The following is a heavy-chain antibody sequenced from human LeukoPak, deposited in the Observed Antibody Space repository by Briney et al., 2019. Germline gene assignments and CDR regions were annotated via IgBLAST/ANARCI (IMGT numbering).Heavy chain of an antibody. Sequence: SETLSLTCAVYGGSFSGYYWSWIRQPPGKGLEWIGEINHSGSTNYNPSLKSRVTISVDTSKNQFSLKLSSVTAADTAVYCCARARPYCSGGSCYILLDYWGQGTLVTVSS. CDR2: INHSGST. D-gene: IGHD2-15*01. J-gene: IGHJ4*02. CDR1: GGSFSGYY. CDR3: ARARPYCSGGSCYILLDY. V-gene: IGHV4-34*01.